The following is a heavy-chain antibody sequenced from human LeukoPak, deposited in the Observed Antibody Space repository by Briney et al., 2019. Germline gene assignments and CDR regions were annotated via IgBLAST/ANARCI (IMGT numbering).Heavy chain of an antibody. D-gene: IGHD6-13*01. V-gene: IGHV4-61*02. CDR2: IYTSGST. J-gene: IGHJ4*02. Sequence: SETLSLTCTVSGGSISSGSYYWSWIRQPAGKGLEWIGRIYTSGSTNDNPSLKIRGTISVDPYKNQFSLKLSSVTAADTAVYYCARVNIAARTYYFDYWGQGTLVTVSS. CDR1: GGSISSGSYY. CDR3: ARVNIAARTYYFDY.